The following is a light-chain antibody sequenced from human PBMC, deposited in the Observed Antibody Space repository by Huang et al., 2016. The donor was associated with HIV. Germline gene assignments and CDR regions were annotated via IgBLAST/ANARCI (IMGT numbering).Light chain of an antibody. Sequence: IVMTQSPGTLSVSPGERATLSCRASQSVGSALAWYQQKPGQSPRLLNYGESTRATGIPARFSGSGSGTEFTLTISSLQSEDFAVYYCQQYYKLYTFGQGTKLEIK. CDR2: GES. J-gene: IGKJ2*01. CDR1: QSVGSA. V-gene: IGKV3-15*01. CDR3: QQYYKLYT.